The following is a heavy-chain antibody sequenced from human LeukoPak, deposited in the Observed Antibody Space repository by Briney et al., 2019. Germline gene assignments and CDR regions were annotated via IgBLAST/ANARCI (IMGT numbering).Heavy chain of an antibody. V-gene: IGHV4-61*08. CDR1: GGSISSGGYS. Sequence: SETLSLTCAVSGGSISSGGYSWSWIRQPPGKGLEWIGYIYYSGSTNYNPSLKSRVTISVDTSKNQFSLKLSSVTAADTAVYYCAAQERQQLNFDYWGQGTLVTVSS. CDR3: AAQERQQLNFDY. D-gene: IGHD6-13*01. CDR2: IYYSGST. J-gene: IGHJ4*02.